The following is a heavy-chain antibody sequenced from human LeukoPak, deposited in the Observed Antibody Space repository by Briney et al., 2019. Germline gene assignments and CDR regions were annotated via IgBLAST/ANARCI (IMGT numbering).Heavy chain of an antibody. J-gene: IGHJ4*02. CDR2: ISYDGSNE. D-gene: IGHD3-10*01. CDR1: GFTFSSYV. V-gene: IGHV3-30*04. Sequence: PGGSLRLSCAASGFTFSSYVMHWVRQAPGKGLEWVAIISYDGSNEYYADSVKGRFTISRDNSKNTLYLEVISLTAEDTAVYYCAKDDAWLRFGEWSQGTLVTVSS. CDR3: AKDDAWLRFGE.